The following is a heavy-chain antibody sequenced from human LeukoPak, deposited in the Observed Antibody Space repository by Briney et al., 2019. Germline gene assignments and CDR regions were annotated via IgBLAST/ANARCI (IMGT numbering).Heavy chain of an antibody. J-gene: IGHJ6*03. Sequence: ASVKVSCKASGYTFTGYYMHWVRQAPGQGIEWMGWINPNSGGTNYAQKFQGRVTMTRDTSISTAYMELSRLRSDDTAVYYCARVAGRFCSGGSCYDPGDYYYMDVWGKGTTVTVSS. CDR1: GYTFTGYY. V-gene: IGHV1-2*02. D-gene: IGHD2-15*01. CDR3: ARVAGRFCSGGSCYDPGDYYYMDV. CDR2: INPNSGGT.